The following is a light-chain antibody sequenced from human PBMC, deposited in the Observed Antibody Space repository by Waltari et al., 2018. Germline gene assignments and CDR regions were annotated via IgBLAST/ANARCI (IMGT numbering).Light chain of an antibody. CDR1: IGAVNSGYY. CDR3: LLYFGGAHLV. V-gene: IGLV7-43*01. Sequence: QTVVTQEPSLTVSPGGTVTLTCASSIGAVNSGYYPNWFQQKPGQAPRSLIYTTNNKHPWTPSRYSGSPLGGKAALTLSSVQPEDEADYYGLLYFGGAHLVFGGGTKLTVL. J-gene: IGLJ3*02. CDR2: TTN.